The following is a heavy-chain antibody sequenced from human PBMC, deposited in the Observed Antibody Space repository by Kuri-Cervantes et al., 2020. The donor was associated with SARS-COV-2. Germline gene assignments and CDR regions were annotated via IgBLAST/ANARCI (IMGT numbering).Heavy chain of an antibody. CDR3: AKDLGGSGWHPVDY. CDR1: GFIFSSYA. V-gene: IGHV3-23*01. CDR2: ISGSGGST. D-gene: IGHD6-19*01. Sequence: GGSLRLSCAASGFIFSSYAMSWVRQAPGKGLEWVSAISGSGGSTYYADSVKGRFTISRDNSKNTLYLQMNSLRAEDTAVYYCAKDLGGSGWHPVDYWGQGTLVTVSS. J-gene: IGHJ4*02.